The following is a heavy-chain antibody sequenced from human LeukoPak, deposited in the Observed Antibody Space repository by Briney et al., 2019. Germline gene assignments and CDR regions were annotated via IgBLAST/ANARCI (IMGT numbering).Heavy chain of an antibody. D-gene: IGHD3-10*01. J-gene: IGHJ5*02. Sequence: GASVKVSCKASGYTFTSYDINWVRQATRQGLECMGWMNPNSGNTGYAQKFQGKVTMTRNTSISTAYMELSSLRSEETAVYYCARGEGHYYGSGSYWFDPWGQGTLVTVSS. CDR1: GYTFTSYD. CDR3: ARGEGHYYGSGSYWFDP. V-gene: IGHV1-8*01. CDR2: MNPNSGNT.